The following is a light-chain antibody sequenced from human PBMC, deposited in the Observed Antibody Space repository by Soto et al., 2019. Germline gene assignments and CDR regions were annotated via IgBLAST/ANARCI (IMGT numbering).Light chain of an antibody. Sequence: QSALTQPPSASGTPGQRVTISCSGSSSSIGSNTVNWYKQLPGTAPKLLIHSSNQRPSGVPDRISGFKSGTSASLAISGLQSEDEADYFCATWDDNLSGVVFGGGTKLTVL. J-gene: IGLJ2*01. V-gene: IGLV1-44*01. CDR2: SSN. CDR1: SSSIGSNT. CDR3: ATWDDNLSGVV.